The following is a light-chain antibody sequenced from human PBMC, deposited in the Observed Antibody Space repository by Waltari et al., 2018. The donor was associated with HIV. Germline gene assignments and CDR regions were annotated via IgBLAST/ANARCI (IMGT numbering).Light chain of an antibody. CDR3: QQYGSSPKLI. CDR2: DAS. V-gene: IGKV3D-20*01. Sequence: EIVFTQSPATLSLSPGETATLPSGARQSICSNYLAWYQQNPGLAHGRLIYDASRRATGIPDRFSGSGSGTNFTLTINRLESEDFAVYYCQQYGSSPKLIFGGGTKVEIK. J-gene: IGKJ4*01. CDR1: QSICSNY.